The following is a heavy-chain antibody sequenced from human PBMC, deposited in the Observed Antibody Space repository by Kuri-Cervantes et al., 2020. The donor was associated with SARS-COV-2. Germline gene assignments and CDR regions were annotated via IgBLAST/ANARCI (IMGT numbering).Heavy chain of an antibody. V-gene: IGHV4-39*01. Sequence: SETLSLTCTVSGGSISSSSYYWGWIRQPPGKGLEWIGSIYYSGSTYYNPSLKSRVTLSVDTSKNQFSLKLSSVTAADTAVYYCARPGGFLDVWGKGTTVTVSS. J-gene: IGHJ6*04. CDR1: GGSISSSSYY. D-gene: IGHD4-23*01. CDR2: IYYSGST. CDR3: ARPGGFLDV.